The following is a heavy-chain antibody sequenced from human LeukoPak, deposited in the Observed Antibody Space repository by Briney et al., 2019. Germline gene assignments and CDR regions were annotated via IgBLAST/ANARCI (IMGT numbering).Heavy chain of an antibody. V-gene: IGHV4-30-4*08. CDR3: ARTYYYGSGSYSTWFDP. CDR1: GGSISSGDYY. CDR2: IYYSGST. Sequence: SQTLSLTCTVSGGSISSGDYYWSWIRQPPGKGLEWIGYIYYSGSTYYNPSLKSRVTISVDTSKNQFSLKLSSVTAADTAVYYCARTYYYGSGSYSTWFDPWGQGTLVTVSS. D-gene: IGHD3-10*01. J-gene: IGHJ5*02.